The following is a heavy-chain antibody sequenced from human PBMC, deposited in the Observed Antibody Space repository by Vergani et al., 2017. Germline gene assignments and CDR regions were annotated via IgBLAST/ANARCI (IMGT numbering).Heavy chain of an antibody. J-gene: IGHJ5*02. V-gene: IGHV4-31*03. CDR3: ARRSSSYYFDI. CDR2: IYYSGST. D-gene: IGHD3-22*01. CDR1: GGSISSGGYY. Sequence: QVQLQESGPGLVKPSQTLSLTCTVSGGSISSGGYYWSWIRQHPGKGLEWIGYIYYSGSTYYNPSLKSRVTISMDTSKNYFFLTLSSVTAADTAMYYCARRSSSYYFDIWGQGVLITVSS.